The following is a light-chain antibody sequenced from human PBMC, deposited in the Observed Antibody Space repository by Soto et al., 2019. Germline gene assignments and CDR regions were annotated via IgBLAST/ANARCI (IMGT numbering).Light chain of an antibody. CDR2: ATY. J-gene: IGKJ1*01. CDR1: QGINNY. Sequence: DIQMTQSPSSLSEYVGDRVTITCRASQGINNYVAWFQQKPGRAPKSLIYATYNLQSGVPSKFSASGSGTEFTLTISSLQPEDFATYYCQQYDTFPRTFGQGTKVEI. V-gene: IGKV1-16*02. CDR3: QQYDTFPRT.